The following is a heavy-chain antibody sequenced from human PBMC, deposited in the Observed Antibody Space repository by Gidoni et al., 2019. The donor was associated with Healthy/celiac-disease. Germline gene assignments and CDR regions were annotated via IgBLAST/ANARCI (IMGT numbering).Heavy chain of an antibody. V-gene: IGHV3-23*01. J-gene: IGHJ6*03. D-gene: IGHD4-17*01. CDR3: AKDDADYGGNYYYYYMDV. CDR2: ISGSGGST. Sequence: EVQLLESGGGLVQPGGYLRLSCAASGFTFSSYAMSWVRQAPGKGLEWVSAISGSGGSTYYADSVKGRFTISRDNSKNTLYLQMNSLRAEDTAVYYCAKDDADYGGNYYYYYMDVWGKGTTVTVSS. CDR1: GFTFSSYA.